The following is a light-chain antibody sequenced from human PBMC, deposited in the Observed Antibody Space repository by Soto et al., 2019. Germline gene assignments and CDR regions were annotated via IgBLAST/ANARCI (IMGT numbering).Light chain of an antibody. J-gene: IGLJ1*01. CDR1: SSDVGRYDY. V-gene: IGLV2-11*01. CDR2: DVT. Sequence: QSVLTQPRSVSGSPGQSVTISCTGTSSDVGRYDYVSWYQQYPGEAPKLIIYDVTERPSGVPDRFSGSKSGNTASLTISGLRAEDEAAYYCSSYAGSTNFYVFGTGTKVTVL. CDR3: SSYAGSTNFYV.